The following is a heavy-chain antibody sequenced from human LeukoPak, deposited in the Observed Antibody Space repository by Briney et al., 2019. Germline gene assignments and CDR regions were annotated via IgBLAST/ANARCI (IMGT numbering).Heavy chain of an antibody. J-gene: IGHJ5*02. Sequence: GGSLRLSCAASGFTFDDYAMHWVRQAPGKGLEWVSGISWNSGSIGYADSVKGRFTISRDNAKNSLYLQMNSLRAEDMALYYCAASSVWSGYNNWFDPWGQGTLVTVSS. CDR1: GFTFDDYA. D-gene: IGHD3-3*01. CDR3: AASSVWSGYNNWFDP. V-gene: IGHV3-9*03. CDR2: ISWNSGSI.